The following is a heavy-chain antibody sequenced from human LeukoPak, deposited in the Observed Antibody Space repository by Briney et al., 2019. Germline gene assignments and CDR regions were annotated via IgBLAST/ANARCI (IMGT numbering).Heavy chain of an antibody. CDR1: GGTFSSYA. V-gene: IGHV1-69*13. CDR3: ARGPRYSSGWTPFDY. J-gene: IGHJ4*02. D-gene: IGHD6-19*01. Sequence: SVKVSCKASGGTFSSYAISWVRQAPGQGLEWMGGIIPIFGTANYAQKFQGRVTITADESTSTAHMELSSLRSEDTAVYYCARGPRYSSGWTPFDYWGQGTLVTVSS. CDR2: IIPIFGTA.